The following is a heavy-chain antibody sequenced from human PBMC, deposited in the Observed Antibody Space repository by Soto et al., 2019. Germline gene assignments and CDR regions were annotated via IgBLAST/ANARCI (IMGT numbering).Heavy chain of an antibody. CDR1: GFTFSSYA. Sequence: PGGSLRLSCAASGFTFSSYAMSWVRQAPRKGLEWVSAISGSGGSTNYADSVKGRFTISRHNSKNTLYLQMNSLRAEDTAVYYCARGNCSGGSCYSGTRVAFDIWGQGTMVTVSS. D-gene: IGHD2-15*01. J-gene: IGHJ3*02. CDR2: ISGSGGST. CDR3: ARGNCSGGSCYSGTRVAFDI. V-gene: IGHV3-23*01.